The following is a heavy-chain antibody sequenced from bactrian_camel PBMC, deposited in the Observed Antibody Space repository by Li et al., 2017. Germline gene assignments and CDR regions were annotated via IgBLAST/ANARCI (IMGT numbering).Heavy chain of an antibody. Sequence: HVQLVESGGGTAQAGGSLRLSCAASGYTANMNCMAWFRQAPGEEREGVAAIDSDGIASYADSVKGRFTVSQDNASKTVVLQMETLKAEDTAMYHCAVYDAYAGRCSFREDYYDYWGPGTQVTVS. D-gene: IGHD2*01. CDR1: GYTANMNC. J-gene: IGHJ4*01. CDR3: AVYDAYAGRCSFREDYYDY. V-gene: IGHV3S53*01. CDR2: IDSDGIA.